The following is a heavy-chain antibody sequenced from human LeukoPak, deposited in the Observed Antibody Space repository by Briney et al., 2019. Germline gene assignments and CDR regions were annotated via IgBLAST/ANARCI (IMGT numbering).Heavy chain of an antibody. D-gene: IGHD2-21*02. Sequence: SETLSRTCAVYGGSFSGYYWSWIRQPPGKGLEWIGEINHSGSTNYNPSLKSRVTISVDTSKNQFSLKLSSVTAADTAVYYCARLGIVVVTAADYWGQGTLVTVSS. CDR2: INHSGST. V-gene: IGHV4-34*01. CDR1: GGSFSGYY. J-gene: IGHJ4*02. CDR3: ARLGIVVVTAADY.